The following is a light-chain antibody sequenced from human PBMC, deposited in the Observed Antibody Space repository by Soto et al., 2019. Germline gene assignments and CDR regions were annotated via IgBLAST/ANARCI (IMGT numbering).Light chain of an antibody. CDR2: AAS. CDR1: QSISSY. CDR3: QQRGA. V-gene: IGKV1-39*01. Sequence: DIQMTQSPSSLSASVGDRVTITCRASQSISSYLNWYQQKPGEAPKLLIYAASSLQSGVPSRFSGSGSGTDFTLTISSLQPEDFATYYCQQRGAFGQGTR. J-gene: IGKJ5*01.